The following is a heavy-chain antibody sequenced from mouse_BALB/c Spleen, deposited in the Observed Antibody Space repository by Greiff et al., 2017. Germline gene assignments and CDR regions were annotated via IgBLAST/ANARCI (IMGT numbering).Heavy chain of an antibody. D-gene: IGHD2-4*01. CDR2: ISSGGST. CDR1: GFTFSSYA. Sequence: EVKLVESGGGLVKPGGSLKLSCAASGFTFSSYAMSWVRQTPEKRLEWVASISSGGSTYYPDSVKGRFTISRDNARNILYLQMSSLRSEDTAMYYCARAGGLRPYAMDYWGQGTSVTVSS. CDR3: ARAGGLRPYAMDY. J-gene: IGHJ4*01. V-gene: IGHV5-6-5*01.